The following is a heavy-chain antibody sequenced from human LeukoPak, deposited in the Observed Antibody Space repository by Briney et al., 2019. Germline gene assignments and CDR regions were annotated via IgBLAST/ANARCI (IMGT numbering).Heavy chain of an antibody. CDR3: ARPLGYCSSTSCPHDAFDI. V-gene: IGHV1-69*13. J-gene: IGHJ3*02. CDR2: IIPIFGTA. CDR1: GYTFTSYG. Sequence: GASVKVSCKASGYTFTSYGISWVRQAPGQGLEWMGGIIPIFGTANYAQKFQGRVTITADESTSTAYMELSSLRSEDTAVYYCARPLGYCSSTSCPHDAFDIWGQGTMVTVSS. D-gene: IGHD2-2*01.